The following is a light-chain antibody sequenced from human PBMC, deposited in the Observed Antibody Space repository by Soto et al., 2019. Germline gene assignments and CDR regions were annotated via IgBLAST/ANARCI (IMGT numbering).Light chain of an antibody. CDR1: QSVSSSY. CDR2: DAS. J-gene: IGKJ5*01. Sequence: EIVLTQSPGTLSLSPGERATLSCRASQSVSSSYLAWYQQKPGQAPRLHIYDASSRATGIPDRFSGSGSGTDFTLIISRLEPEDFAVYYCQQYGSSPITFGQGTRLEIK. CDR3: QQYGSSPIT. V-gene: IGKV3-20*01.